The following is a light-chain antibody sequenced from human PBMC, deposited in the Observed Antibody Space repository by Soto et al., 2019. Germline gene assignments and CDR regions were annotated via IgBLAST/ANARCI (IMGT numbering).Light chain of an antibody. V-gene: IGKV1-17*01. Sequence: DIQMTQSPSSLAASVGDGVIITCRASQGVGNEVGWYQQKPGKAPKRLIYAASTLQSGTPSRFSGSGSGTEFTLTISSLQPEDFATYFCSQHNAYPRTFGQGTRVEMK. CDR1: QGVGNE. CDR2: AAS. CDR3: SQHNAYPRT. J-gene: IGKJ1*01.